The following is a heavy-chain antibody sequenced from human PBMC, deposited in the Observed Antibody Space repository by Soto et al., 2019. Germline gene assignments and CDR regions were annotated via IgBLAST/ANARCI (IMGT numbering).Heavy chain of an antibody. CDR1: GGTFSSYS. D-gene: IGHD1-26*01. V-gene: IGHV1-69*01. Sequence: QVQMVQSGAEVKKPGSSVKVYCNASGGTFSSYSINWVRQAPGQGLEWMGEIIPIFGTANYAQKVQGRVTMTADESTSTAYMELSSLGSEDTDVYYCARDGGSNCGGIDYWGQGALVTVSS. J-gene: IGHJ4*02. CDR2: IIPIFGTA. CDR3: ARDGGSNCGGIDY.